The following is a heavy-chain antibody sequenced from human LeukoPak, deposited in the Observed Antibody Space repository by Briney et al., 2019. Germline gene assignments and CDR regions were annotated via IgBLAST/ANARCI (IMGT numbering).Heavy chain of an antibody. J-gene: IGHJ4*02. D-gene: IGHD6-13*01. CDR1: GFTFSSYW. CDR3: ARRGGIAATGTAVDC. V-gene: IGHV3-7*01. Sequence: GGSLRLSCAGSGFTFSSYWMPWVRQAPGKGLEWVANINQDGSEKHYVDSVKGRFTISRDNAHDLLYLQMNSLRVEDTAVYYCARRGGIAATGTAVDCWGEGTLVTVSS. CDR2: INQDGSEK.